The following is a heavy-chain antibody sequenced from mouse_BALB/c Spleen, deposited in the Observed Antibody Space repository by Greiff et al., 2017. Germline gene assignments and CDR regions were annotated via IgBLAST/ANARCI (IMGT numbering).Heavy chain of an antibody. CDR2: IDPYNGGT. V-gene: IGHV1S135*01. Sequence: EVKLMESGPELVKPGASVKVSCKASGYAFTSYNMYWVKQSHGKSLEWIGYIDPYNGGTSYNQKFKGKATLTVDKSSSTAYMHLNSLTSEDSAVYYCARDLYGNYAWFAYWGQGTLVTVSA. CDR1: GYAFTSYN. D-gene: IGHD2-10*02. CDR3: ARDLYGNYAWFAY. J-gene: IGHJ3*01.